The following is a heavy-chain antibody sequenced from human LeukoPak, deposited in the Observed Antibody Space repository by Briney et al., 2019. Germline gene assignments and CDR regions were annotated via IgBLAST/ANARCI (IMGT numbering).Heavy chain of an antibody. J-gene: IGHJ6*03. CDR3: ARLYYGSGSFAYYYMDV. Sequence: GGSLRLSCAASGFTFSSYSMNWVRQAPGKGLERVSYISSSSSTIYYADSVKGRFTISRDNAKNSLYLQMNSLRAEDTAVYYCARLYYGSGSFAYYYMDVWGKGTTVTVSS. V-gene: IGHV3-48*01. CDR1: GFTFSSYS. CDR2: ISSSSSTI. D-gene: IGHD3-10*01.